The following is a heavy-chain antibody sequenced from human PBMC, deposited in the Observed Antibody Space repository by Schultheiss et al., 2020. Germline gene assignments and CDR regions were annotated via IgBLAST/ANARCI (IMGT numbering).Heavy chain of an antibody. D-gene: IGHD1-26*01. J-gene: IGHJ6*03. V-gene: IGHV4-61*05. Sequence: SQTLSLTCTVSGGSISSSSYYWGWIRQPPGKGLEWIGYIYYSGSTNYNPSLKSRVTISVDTSKNQFSLKLSSVTAADTAVYYCATSGSYDYYYYYMDVWGKGTSGTVAS. CDR2: IYYSGST. CDR1: GGSISSSSYY. CDR3: ATSGSYDYYYYYMDV.